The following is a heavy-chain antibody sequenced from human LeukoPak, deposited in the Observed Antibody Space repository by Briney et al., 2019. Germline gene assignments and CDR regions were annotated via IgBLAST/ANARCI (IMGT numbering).Heavy chain of an antibody. J-gene: IGHJ4*02. V-gene: IGHV3-7*01. Sequence: GGSLRLSCAASGFTFSSYWMSWVRQAPGKGLEWVANIKQDGSEKYYVDSVKGRFTISRDNAKNSLYLQMNSLRAEDTAVYYCARTGLIQLWFYYFDYWGQGTLVTVPS. CDR2: IKQDGSEK. CDR1: GFTFSSYW. CDR3: ARTGLIQLWFYYFDY. D-gene: IGHD5-18*01.